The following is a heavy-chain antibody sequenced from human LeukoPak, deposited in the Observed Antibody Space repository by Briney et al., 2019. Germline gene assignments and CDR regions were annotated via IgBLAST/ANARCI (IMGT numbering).Heavy chain of an antibody. CDR2: IIPIFGTA. J-gene: IGHJ4*02. D-gene: IGHD3-22*01. Sequence: ASVKVSCKASGGTFSSYAISWVRQAPGQGLEWMGGIIPIFGTANYAQKFQGRVTITADESTTTAYMELSSLRSEDTAVYYCARELRDSSGYYLAPFDYWGQGTLVTVPS. CDR3: ARELRDSSGYYLAPFDY. V-gene: IGHV1-69*01. CDR1: GGTFSSYA.